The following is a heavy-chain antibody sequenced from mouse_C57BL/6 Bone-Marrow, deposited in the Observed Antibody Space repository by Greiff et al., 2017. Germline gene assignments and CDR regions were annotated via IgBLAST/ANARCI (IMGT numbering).Heavy chain of an antibody. Sequence: QVQLKQSGAELARPGASVKLSCKASGYTFTSYGISWVKQRTGQGLEWIGEIYPRSGNTYYNEKFKGKATLTADKSSSTAYMELRSLTSEDSAVYFCARRAGSSYFDVWGTGTTVTVSS. J-gene: IGHJ1*03. CDR2: IYPRSGNT. CDR1: GYTFTSYG. D-gene: IGHD1-1*01. CDR3: ARRAGSSYFDV. V-gene: IGHV1-81*01.